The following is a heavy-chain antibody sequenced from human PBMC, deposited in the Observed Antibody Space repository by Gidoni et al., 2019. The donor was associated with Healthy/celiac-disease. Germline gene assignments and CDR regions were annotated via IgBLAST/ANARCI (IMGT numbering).Heavy chain of an antibody. D-gene: IGHD4-17*01. V-gene: IGHV3-21*01. CDR3: ARDNDYGDYVDAFDI. CDR1: GFTFSSYS. J-gene: IGHJ3*02. Sequence: EVQLVESGGGLVKPGGSLRLSCAASGFTFSSYSMNWVRQAPGKGLEWVSSISSSGSTIYYADSVKGRFTISRDNAKNSLYLQMNSLRAEDTAVYYCARDNDYGDYVDAFDIWGQGTMVTVSS. CDR2: ISSSGSTI.